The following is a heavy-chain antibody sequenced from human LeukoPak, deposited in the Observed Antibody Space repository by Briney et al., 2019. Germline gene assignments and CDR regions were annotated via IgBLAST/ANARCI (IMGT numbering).Heavy chain of an antibody. CDR1: GFAFSSYW. D-gene: IGHD3-10*02. J-gene: IGHJ6*04. CDR2: IHSDGNST. CDR3: AELGITMIGGV. Sequence: GGSLRLSCAASGFAFSSYWMHWVRQAPGKGLVWVSRIHSDGNSTTYADSVKGRFTISRDNAKSTLYLQMNSLRAEDTAVYYCAELGITMIGGVWGKGTTVTISS. V-gene: IGHV3-74*01.